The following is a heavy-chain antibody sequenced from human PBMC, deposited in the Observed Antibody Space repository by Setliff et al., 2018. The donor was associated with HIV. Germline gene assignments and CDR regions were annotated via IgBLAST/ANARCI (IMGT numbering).Heavy chain of an antibody. V-gene: IGHV4-38-2*01. D-gene: IGHD3-3*01. CDR3: ARVPFTTGFDY. J-gene: IGHJ4*02. CDR1: GYSISSGYY. CDR2: IYHSGGT. Sequence: SETLSLTCAVSGYSISSGYYWGWIRQPPGRGLEWIGNIYHSGGTHYNPSLRSRVTISVDASKNHFSLKLSSVTAADTAVFYCARVPFTTGFDYWGQGILVTVSS.